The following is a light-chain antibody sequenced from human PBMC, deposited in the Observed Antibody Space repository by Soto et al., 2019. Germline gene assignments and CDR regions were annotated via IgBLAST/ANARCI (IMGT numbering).Light chain of an antibody. Sequence: IVVTQSPATLSLSPGERATLSCGASQSVSSSYLAWYQQKTGLAPRLLIYDSSYRATGIPDRFSCSGSGTVLALALSRRGREDCALSYCPQYGISPQTFGQGTKVQIK. J-gene: IGKJ2*01. CDR3: PQYGISPQT. CDR2: DSS. V-gene: IGKV3D-20*01. CDR1: QSVSSSY.